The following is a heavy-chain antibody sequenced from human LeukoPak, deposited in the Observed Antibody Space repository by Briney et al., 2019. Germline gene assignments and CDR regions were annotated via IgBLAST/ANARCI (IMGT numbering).Heavy chain of an antibody. CDR2: IYYSGST. CDR3: ARDHCSSTSCYAWRYYYYYGMDV. D-gene: IGHD2-2*01. V-gene: IGHV4-39*07. Sequence: SETLSLTCTVSGGSISSSSYYWGWIRQPPGKGLEWIGSIYYSGSTYYNPSLKSRVTISVDTSKKQFSLKLSSVTAADTAVYYCARDHCSSTSCYAWRYYYYYGMDVWGQGTTVTVSS. CDR1: GGSISSSSYY. J-gene: IGHJ6*02.